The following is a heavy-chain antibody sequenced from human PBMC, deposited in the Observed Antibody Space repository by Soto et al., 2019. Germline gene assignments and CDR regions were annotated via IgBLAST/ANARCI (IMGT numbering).Heavy chain of an antibody. CDR2: ISGSGGST. J-gene: IGHJ4*02. Sequence: EVQLLESGGGLVQPGGSLRLSCAASGFTFSSYAMSWVRQAPGKGLEWVSAISGSGGSTYYADSVKGRFTISRDNSKNTRDLQMNSLRAEDTAVYYCAKLLSPVVVVPAAIPPAPADYWGQGTLVTVSS. D-gene: IGHD2-2*01. CDR3: AKLLSPVVVVPAAIPPAPADY. V-gene: IGHV3-23*01. CDR1: GFTFSSYA.